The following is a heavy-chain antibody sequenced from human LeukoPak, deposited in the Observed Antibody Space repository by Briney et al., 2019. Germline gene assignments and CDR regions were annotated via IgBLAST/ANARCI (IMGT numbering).Heavy chain of an antibody. CDR1: GGTFSSYA. V-gene: IGHV1-18*01. Sequence: ASVKVSCKASGGTFSSYAISWVRQAPGEGLEWMGWISAYKGNTNYAQKLQGRVSVTTDTSTSTAYMELRSLRSDDTAVYYCARDLGAAPPDYWGQGTLVTVSS. CDR3: ARDLGAAPPDY. J-gene: IGHJ4*02. CDR2: ISAYKGNT. D-gene: IGHD6-13*01.